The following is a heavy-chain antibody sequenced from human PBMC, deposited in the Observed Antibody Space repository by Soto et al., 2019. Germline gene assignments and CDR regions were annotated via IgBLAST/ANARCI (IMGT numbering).Heavy chain of an antibody. D-gene: IGHD6-13*01. V-gene: IGHV4-39*01. CDR1: GYSINSSDDY. Sequence: SETLCLTYPVSGYSINSSDDYWGWIRQPPGKGLEWIGSISYSGTTYYNPSLKSRVTISVDPSKTHFSLRLTSLTAPDTALYYCARHVNSSSYFDYWGQGTPVTVSS. J-gene: IGHJ4*02. CDR3: ARHVNSSSYFDY. CDR2: ISYSGTT.